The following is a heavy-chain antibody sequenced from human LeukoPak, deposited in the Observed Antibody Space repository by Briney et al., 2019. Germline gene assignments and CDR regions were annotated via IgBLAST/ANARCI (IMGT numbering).Heavy chain of an antibody. J-gene: IGHJ4*02. D-gene: IGHD5-12*01. Sequence: GGSLRLSCAASGFTFGSCWMNWVRQTPGKGLEWVANINQDGSQKFYVDSVKGRFTISRDNANNSLYLQMNSLRAEDTAVYYCTTEQGYVFDYWGQGTLVTVSS. CDR1: GFTFGSCW. CDR3: TTEQGYVFDY. V-gene: IGHV3-7*01. CDR2: INQDGSQK.